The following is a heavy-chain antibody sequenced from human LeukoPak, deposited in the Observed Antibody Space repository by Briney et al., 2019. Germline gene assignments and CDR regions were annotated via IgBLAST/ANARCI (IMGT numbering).Heavy chain of an antibody. CDR3: ARDFWSGYYTGNCFDP. V-gene: IGHV3-21*01. J-gene: IGHJ5*02. D-gene: IGHD3-3*01. CDR1: GFTFGSYA. CDR2: ITSSSSHI. Sequence: GGSLRLSCAASGFTFGSYALNWVRQAPGKGLEWVSSITSSSSHIYYADSVKGRFTISRDNAKNSLYLQMNILRAEDTAVYYCARDFWSGYYTGNCFDPWGQGTLVTVSS.